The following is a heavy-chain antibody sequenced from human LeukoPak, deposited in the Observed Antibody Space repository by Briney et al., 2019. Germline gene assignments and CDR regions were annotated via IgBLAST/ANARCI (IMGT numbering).Heavy chain of an antibody. CDR1: GFTVSSNY. V-gene: IGHV3-53*01. CDR3: ASLVTDS. J-gene: IGHJ4*02. D-gene: IGHD1-26*01. CDR2: IFSGGTT. Sequence: GGSLRLSCAASGFTVSSNYMSWVRQAPGKGLEWVSVIFSGGTTYYADSVKGRFTISRDNSKNTLYLQMNSLRAEDTAVYYCASLVTDSWGQGTLVTVSS.